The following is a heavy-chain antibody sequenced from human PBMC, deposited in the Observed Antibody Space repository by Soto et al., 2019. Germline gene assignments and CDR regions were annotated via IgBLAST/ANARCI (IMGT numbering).Heavy chain of an antibody. CDR1: GYNFMRYG. CDR2: INVDNGET. Sequence: QVQLVQSGAEVKKPGASVMVSCKASGYNFMRYGFTWVRKAPGQGLEWMGWINVDNGETKYPQKIQGRVTMTTDTSTSTVYMELRRLTSDDTAVYYCARWISGGYSDWFDPWGHGTLVTVSS. CDR3: ARWISGGYSDWFDP. V-gene: IGHV1-18*04. J-gene: IGHJ5*02. D-gene: IGHD1-26*01.